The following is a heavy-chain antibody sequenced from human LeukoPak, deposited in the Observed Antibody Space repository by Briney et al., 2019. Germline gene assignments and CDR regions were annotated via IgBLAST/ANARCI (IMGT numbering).Heavy chain of an antibody. V-gene: IGHV3-66*01. D-gene: IGHD3-22*01. CDR3: ARDSLLDDDSSGYYPY. CDR2: IYSGGST. Sequence: QTGRSLRLSCAASGFTVSSNYMSWVRQAPGKGLEWVSVIYSGGSTYYADSVKGRFTISRDNSKNTLYLQMNSLRAEDTAVYYCARDSLLDDDSSGYYPYWGQGTLVTVSS. CDR1: GFTVSSNY. J-gene: IGHJ4*02.